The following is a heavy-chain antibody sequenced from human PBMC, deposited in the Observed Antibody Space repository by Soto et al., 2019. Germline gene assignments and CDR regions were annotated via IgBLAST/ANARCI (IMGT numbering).Heavy chain of an antibody. CDR1: GGSISSYY. V-gene: IGHV4-59*08. Sequence: PSETLSLICTVSGGSISSYYWSWIRQPPGKGLEWIGYIYYSGSTNYNPSLKSRVTLSIDTSKNQFSLKLNSVTAADTAVYYCVSPEGYYDSSGYTLEYWGQGTLVTVSS. CDR3: VSPEGYYDSSGYTLEY. D-gene: IGHD3-22*01. J-gene: IGHJ4*02. CDR2: IYYSGST.